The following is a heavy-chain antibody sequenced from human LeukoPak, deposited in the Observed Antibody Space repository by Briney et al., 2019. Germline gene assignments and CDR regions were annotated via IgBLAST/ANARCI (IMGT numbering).Heavy chain of an antibody. CDR1: GGTFSSYA. CDR3: ASEPGGVRTTGGYFDY. CDR2: IIPIFGTA. J-gene: IGHJ4*02. D-gene: IGHD2/OR15-2a*01. V-gene: IGHV1-69*05. Sequence: SVKVSCKASGGTFSSYAISWVRQAPGQGLEWMGGIIPIFGTANYAQKFQGRVTITTDESTSTAYMELSSLRSEDTAVYYCASEPGGVRTTGGYFDYWGQGTLVTVSS.